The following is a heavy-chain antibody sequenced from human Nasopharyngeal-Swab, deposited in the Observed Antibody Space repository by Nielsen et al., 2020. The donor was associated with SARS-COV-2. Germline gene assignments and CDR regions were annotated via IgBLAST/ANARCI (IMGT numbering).Heavy chain of an antibody. J-gene: IGHJ2*01. CDR3: ARREKLGDWYFDL. Sequence: SETLSLTCTVSGGSISSSSYYWGWIRQPPGKGLEWIGSIHYGGSTYYNVSLKSRITISVDTSKNQLSLKLNSVTAADTAVYYCARREKLGDWYFDLWGRGTLVTVSS. D-gene: IGHD7-27*01. V-gene: IGHV4-39*01. CDR2: IHYGGST. CDR1: GGSISSSSYY.